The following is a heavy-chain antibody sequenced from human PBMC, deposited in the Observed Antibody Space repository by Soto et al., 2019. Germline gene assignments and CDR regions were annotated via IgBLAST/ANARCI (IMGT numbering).Heavy chain of an antibody. D-gene: IGHD2-15*01. CDR1: GGSISSYY. Sequence: QVQLQESGPGLVKPSETLSLTCTVSGGSISSYYWSWIRQPPGKGLEWIGYIYYSGSTNYNPSLNXXLXIXXDTSKNRFSLKLSSVTAADTAVYYCARSGGNNFDYWGQGTLVTVSS. CDR3: ARSGGNNFDY. CDR2: IYYSGST. J-gene: IGHJ4*02. V-gene: IGHV4-59*01.